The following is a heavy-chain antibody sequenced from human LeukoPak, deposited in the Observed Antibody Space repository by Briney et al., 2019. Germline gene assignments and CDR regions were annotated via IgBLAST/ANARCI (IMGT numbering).Heavy chain of an antibody. Sequence: VASVTVSCKASGYTFTGYYMHWVRQAPGQGLEWMGWINPNTGGTNYAQKFQGRVTMTRDTTISTAYMELSRLTSDDTAIYYCASYPRYSSSPPFDYWGQGTLVTVSS. CDR1: GYTFTGYY. CDR3: ASYPRYSSSPPFDY. V-gene: IGHV1-2*02. CDR2: INPNTGGT. J-gene: IGHJ4*02. D-gene: IGHD6-19*01.